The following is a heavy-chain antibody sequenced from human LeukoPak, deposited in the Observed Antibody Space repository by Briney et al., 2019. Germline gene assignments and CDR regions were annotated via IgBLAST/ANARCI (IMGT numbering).Heavy chain of an antibody. D-gene: IGHD3-9*01. CDR3: ARVRYFDDNGFDI. CDR2: INAGNGNT. CDR1: GYTFTSYA. V-gene: IGHV1-3*01. Sequence: ASVKVSCKASGYTFTSYAMHWVRQAPGQRLEWMGWINAGNGNTKYSQKFQGRVTITSDTSASTAYMELSSLRSEDTAVYYCARVRYFDDNGFDIWGQGTMVTVSS. J-gene: IGHJ3*02.